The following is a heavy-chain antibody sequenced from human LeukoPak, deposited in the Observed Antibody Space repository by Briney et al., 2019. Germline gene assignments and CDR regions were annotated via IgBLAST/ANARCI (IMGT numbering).Heavy chain of an antibody. J-gene: IGHJ4*02. CDR1: NGSISSYH. D-gene: IGHD3-10*01. V-gene: IGHV4-4*09. CDR2: ILTSGTT. Sequence: SETLSLTCTVSNGSISSYHWSWVRQPPGKGLEWIGYILTSGTTNYNPSLKSRLTISVDTSKNRLTLKLSSVTAAETAVYYCARLRVSGSYLYYFDYWGQGTLVTVSS. CDR3: ARLRVSGSYLYYFDY.